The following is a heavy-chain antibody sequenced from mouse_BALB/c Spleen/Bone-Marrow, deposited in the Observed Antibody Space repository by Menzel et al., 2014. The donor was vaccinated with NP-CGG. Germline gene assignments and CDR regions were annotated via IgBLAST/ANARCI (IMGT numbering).Heavy chain of an antibody. CDR3: ARPKGFALDY. CDR1: GYTFTDYT. Sequence: VQLQQSGAELASPGASVKMSCKASGYTFTDYTIQWVKQRPGQGLEWIGYVNPRSGYANYNQKFKDKATLTADKSFSTAFMQLSSLTSEDSAVYYCARPKGFALDYWGQGTALTVSS. J-gene: IGHJ2*01. V-gene: IGHV1-4*01. CDR2: VNPRSGYA.